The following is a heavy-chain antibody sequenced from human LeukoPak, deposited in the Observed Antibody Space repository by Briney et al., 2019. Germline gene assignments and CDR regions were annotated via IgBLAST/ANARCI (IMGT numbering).Heavy chain of an antibody. J-gene: IGHJ4*02. V-gene: IGHV1-2*02. CDR3: AGEHCSGGSCRQGFDY. D-gene: IGHD2-15*01. CDR2: INPNSGDT. CDR1: GYTFTDYY. Sequence: ASVKLSCKASGYTFTDYYMHWVRQAPGQGLEWMGWINPNSGDTNHAQNFQGRVTLTRDTSISSAYMELSSLRSDDSAVYYCAGEHCSGGSCRQGFDYWGQGTLVTVSS.